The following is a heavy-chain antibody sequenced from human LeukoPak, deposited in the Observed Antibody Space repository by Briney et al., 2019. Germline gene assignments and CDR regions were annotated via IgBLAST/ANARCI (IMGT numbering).Heavy chain of an antibody. CDR3: AREESVAGGLDY. Sequence: ASVKVSCKASGYTFTGYYMHWVRQAPGQGLEWMGWINPNSGGTNYAQKFQGRVTMTRDTSMSTAYMELSRLRSDDTAVYYCAREESVAGGLDYWGQGTLVTVSS. CDR1: GYTFTGYY. CDR2: INPNSGGT. V-gene: IGHV1-2*02. D-gene: IGHD6-19*01. J-gene: IGHJ4*02.